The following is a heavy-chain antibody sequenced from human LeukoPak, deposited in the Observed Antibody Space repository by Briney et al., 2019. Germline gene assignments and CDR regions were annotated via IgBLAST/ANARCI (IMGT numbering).Heavy chain of an antibody. Sequence: ASVKVSCKASGGSFSDYSISWVRQAPGQGLEWMGRIIAILDTAHYAQKFQGRVTITADKSTTTVYMELSSLRSDDTAVYYCVRSGYDYDWFDPWGQGTLVTVSS. CDR2: IIAILDTA. D-gene: IGHD5-12*01. CDR3: VRSGYDYDWFDP. V-gene: IGHV1-69*08. CDR1: GGSFSDYS. J-gene: IGHJ5*02.